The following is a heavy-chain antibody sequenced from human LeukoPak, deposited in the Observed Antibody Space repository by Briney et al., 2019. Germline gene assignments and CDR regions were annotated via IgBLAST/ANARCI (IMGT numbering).Heavy chain of an antibody. CDR3: ARHGHLGYDFLTGYPRVVWFGP. CDR2: IYYSGST. Sequence: TSEALSLTYTVSGGSISSYYWSWIRQPPGKGLEWIGYIYYSGSTNYNPSLKSRVTISVDTSKNQFSLKLSSLTAADTAVYYCARHGHLGYDFLTGYPRVVWFGPWGQGTLVTVSS. D-gene: IGHD3-9*01. J-gene: IGHJ5*02. V-gene: IGHV4-59*08. CDR1: GGSISSYY.